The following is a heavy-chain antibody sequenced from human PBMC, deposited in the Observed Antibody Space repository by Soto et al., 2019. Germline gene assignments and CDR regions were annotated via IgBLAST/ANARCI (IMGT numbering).Heavy chain of an antibody. CDR2: ISSSGSTI. V-gene: IGHV3-11*01. D-gene: IGHD3-3*01. CDR3: AGDSVFGDFWSGSPQCFDY. J-gene: IGHJ4*02. CDR1: GFTFSDFY. Sequence: GGSLRLSCAGSGFTFSDFYMSWIRQAPGKGLEWVSYISSSGSTIYYADSVKGRFTISRDNAKNSLYLQLNSLRAEDAAVYYCAGDSVFGDFWSGSPQCFDYWGQGTLVTVSS.